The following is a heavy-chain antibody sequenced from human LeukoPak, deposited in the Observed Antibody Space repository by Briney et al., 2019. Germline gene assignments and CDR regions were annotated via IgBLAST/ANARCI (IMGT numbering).Heavy chain of an antibody. Sequence: GGSLRLSCAASGFTFSSYWMSWVRQAPGKGLEWVANIKQDGSEKYYVDSVKGRFTISRDNAKNSLYLQMNSLRAEDTAVYYCARAGDNVVVPAAIVYYFDYWGQGTLVTVSS. J-gene: IGHJ4*02. CDR1: GFTFSSYW. CDR2: IKQDGSEK. D-gene: IGHD2-2*01. V-gene: IGHV3-7*01. CDR3: ARAGDNVVVPAAIVYYFDY.